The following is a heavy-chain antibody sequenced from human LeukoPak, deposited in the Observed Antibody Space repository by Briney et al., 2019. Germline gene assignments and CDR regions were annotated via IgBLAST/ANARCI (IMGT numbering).Heavy chain of an antibody. D-gene: IGHD3-10*01. CDR1: GYTFTGYY. V-gene: IGHV1-2*02. CDR3: ARGITMVRAGKPQPNFDS. Sequence: ASVKVSCKASGYTFTGYYMHWVRQAPGQGVEWMGWINPNSGGTNYAQKFQGRFTTTRDTSIRTAYLEMSRLRSEDPAVYYCARGITMVRAGKPQPNFDSWGQGTLVTVSS. CDR2: INPNSGGT. J-gene: IGHJ4*02.